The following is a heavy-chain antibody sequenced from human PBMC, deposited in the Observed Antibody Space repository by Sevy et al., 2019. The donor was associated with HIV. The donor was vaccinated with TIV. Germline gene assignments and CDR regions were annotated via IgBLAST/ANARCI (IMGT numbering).Heavy chain of an antibody. D-gene: IGHD1-1*01. V-gene: IGHV5-51*01. J-gene: IGHJ4*02. CDR2: IHFANSNT. Sequence: GESLKISCSGSGYKFTSSWIGWLRQKPGKGLEWMGDIHFANSNTKYSPSFQGQVTISAVKSIHTAYLQWSSLKASDTAVYYCARPTDTGGLDYWGQGTLVTVSS. CDR3: ARPTDTGGLDY. CDR1: GYKFTSSW.